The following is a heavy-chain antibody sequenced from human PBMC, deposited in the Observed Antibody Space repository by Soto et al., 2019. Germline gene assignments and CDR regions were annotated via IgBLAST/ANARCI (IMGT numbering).Heavy chain of an antibody. Sequence: SETMSLTCTVAGGTISSGDYHWSWVSQPPGKGLEWIGNIHNSGNIYYNPSLKSRLSISVDTSKNQFSLKLSSVTAADTAVYFCARVTNIISRFSSRFDPWGQGTLVTVSS. CDR3: ARVTNIISRFSSRFDP. CDR1: GGTISSGDYH. CDR2: IHNSGNI. J-gene: IGHJ5*02. D-gene: IGHD3-3*01. V-gene: IGHV4-30-4*01.